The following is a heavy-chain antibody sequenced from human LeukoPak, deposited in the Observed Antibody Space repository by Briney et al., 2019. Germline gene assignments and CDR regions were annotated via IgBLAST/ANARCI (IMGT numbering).Heavy chain of an antibody. Sequence: GGSLRLSCAASGFTFSSYGMSWVRQAPGKGLEWVSAISGSGGSTYYADSVKGRFTISRDNSKNTLYLQMNSLRAEDTAVYYCAKDHESPRYSSGWYEPYYFDYWGQGTLVTVSS. CDR2: ISGSGGST. CDR1: GFTFSSYG. J-gene: IGHJ4*02. V-gene: IGHV3-23*01. CDR3: AKDHESPRYSSGWYEPYYFDY. D-gene: IGHD6-19*01.